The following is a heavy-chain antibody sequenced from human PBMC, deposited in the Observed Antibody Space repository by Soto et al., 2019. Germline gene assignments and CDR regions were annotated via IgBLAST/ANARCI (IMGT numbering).Heavy chain of an antibody. CDR2: IYYSGST. Sequence: PSETLSLTCTVSGGSISSSSYYWGWIRQPPGKGLEWIGSIYYSGSTYYNPSLKSRVTISVDTSKNQFSLKLSSVTAADTAVYYCAACYGSGSYYNGPYYYYGMDVWGQGTTVTVSS. CDR3: AACYGSGSYYNGPYYYYGMDV. V-gene: IGHV4-39*07. D-gene: IGHD3-10*01. CDR1: GGSISSSSYY. J-gene: IGHJ6*02.